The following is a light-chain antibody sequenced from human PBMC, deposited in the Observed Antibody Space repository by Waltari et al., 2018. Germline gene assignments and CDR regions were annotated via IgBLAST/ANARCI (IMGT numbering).Light chain of an antibody. J-gene: IGLJ3*02. CDR2: VNSDGSH. CDR3: QTGGHGTWV. V-gene: IGLV4-69*01. CDR1: SGHSSNV. Sequence: QLVLTQSPSASASLGASVKLTCTLSSGHSSNVIAWHQQQPEKGPRYLMKVNSDGSHSKGDEIPDRFAGSSSGAERYLTISSRQSEDEADYDCQTGGHGTWVFGGGTKLTVL.